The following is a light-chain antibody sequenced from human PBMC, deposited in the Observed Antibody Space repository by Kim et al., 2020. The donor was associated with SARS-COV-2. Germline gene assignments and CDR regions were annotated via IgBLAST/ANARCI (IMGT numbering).Light chain of an antibody. J-gene: IGKJ4*01. CDR2: DAA. CDR1: RNVDIS. V-gene: IGKV3-11*01. Sequence: PGESATVSCRASRNVDISLAWYQQIPGQAPGLLIYDAAMRAAGIPDRCSGSGSGTDFTLTIGSLAPEDFAIYYCQQRGSWPPALTFGGGTKVDIK. CDR3: QQRGSWPPALT.